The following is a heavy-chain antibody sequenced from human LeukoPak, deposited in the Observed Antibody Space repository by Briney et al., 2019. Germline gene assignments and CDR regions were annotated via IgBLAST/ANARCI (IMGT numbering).Heavy chain of an antibody. D-gene: IGHD4-17*01. CDR1: GFTFSSYW. CDR2: IKQDGSEK. J-gene: IGHJ4*02. Sequence: GGSLRLSCAASGFTFSSYWMSWVRQAPGKGLEWVANIKQDGSEKYYADSVKGRFTISRDNSKNTLYLQMNSLRAEDTAVYYCAKGDDYGDYEDYWGQGTLVTVSS. V-gene: IGHV3-7*03. CDR3: AKGDDYGDYEDY.